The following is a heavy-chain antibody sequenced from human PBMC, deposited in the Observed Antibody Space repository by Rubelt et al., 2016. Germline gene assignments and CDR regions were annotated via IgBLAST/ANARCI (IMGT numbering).Heavy chain of an antibody. Sequence: GLEWIAFIFSTGAANYSPSLESRVTISVDTSKRQVSLKLNSVTAADTAVYYCERHRTSDGFYGVLDYWGQGTLVTVSS. J-gene: IGHJ4*02. CDR3: ERHRTSDGFYGVLDY. CDR2: IFSTGAA. D-gene: IGHD3-3*01. V-gene: IGHV4-59*08.